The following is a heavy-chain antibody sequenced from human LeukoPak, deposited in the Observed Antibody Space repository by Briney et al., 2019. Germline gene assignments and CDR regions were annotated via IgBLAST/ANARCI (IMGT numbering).Heavy chain of an antibody. CDR1: GFTFSNYW. Sequence: GGSLRLSCAASGFTFSNYWINWVRQAPGKGLEGVANIKQDGSEKYYVDSVEGGFTVSRDNTKNSLYLQMNSLRAEDTAVYYCTMIEWERWRGWGQGTLVTVSS. CDR3: TMIEWERWRG. CDR2: IKQDGSEK. D-gene: IGHD1-26*01. J-gene: IGHJ4*02. V-gene: IGHV3-7*01.